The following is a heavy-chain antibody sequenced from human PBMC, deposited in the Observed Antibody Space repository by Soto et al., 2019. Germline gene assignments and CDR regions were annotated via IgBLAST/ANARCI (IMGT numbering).Heavy chain of an antibody. CDR1: EFTFSSYA. CDR3: ARDLRVAGTSSWGIDY. CDR2: ISISSSTI. D-gene: IGHD6-19*01. J-gene: IGHJ4*02. Sequence: QLVASGGGLVQPGGSLRLSCAASEFTFSSYAMNWVRQAPGKGLEWLSYISISSSTIYYADSVKGRFTISRDNAKNSRHLQMNGLRAEDTAGYYCARDLRVAGTSSWGIDYWGQGTLVTVSS. V-gene: IGHV3-48*01.